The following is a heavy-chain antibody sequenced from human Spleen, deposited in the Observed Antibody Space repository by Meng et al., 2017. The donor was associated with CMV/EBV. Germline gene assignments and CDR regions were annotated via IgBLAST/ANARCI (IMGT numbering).Heavy chain of an antibody. CDR2: IHYSGTT. D-gene: IGHD5-12*01. CDR3: ARDSPGGYGYFDS. Sequence: QGQLQGSRPGPVKPSQTLALPCTVSDGLPTSNDYYWSWIRQPPGKGLEWIGYIHYSGTTYYNPSLKSRIAISLDTSKNQFSLNLNSVTAADAAVYYCARDSPGGYGYFDSWGQGTLVTVSS. J-gene: IGHJ4*02. V-gene: IGHV4-30-4*01. CDR1: DGLPTSNDYY.